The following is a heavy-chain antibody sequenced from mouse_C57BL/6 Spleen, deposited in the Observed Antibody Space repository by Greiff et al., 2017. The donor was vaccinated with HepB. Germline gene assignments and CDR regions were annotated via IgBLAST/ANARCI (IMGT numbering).Heavy chain of an antibody. J-gene: IGHJ4*01. Sequence: QVQLKESGAELVRPGSSVKLSCKASGYTFTSYWMHWVKQRPIQGLEWIGNIDPSDSETHYNQKFKDKATLTVDKSSSTAYMQLSSLTSEDSAVYYCARYPGYAMDYWGQGTSVTVSS. CDR1: GYTFTSYW. V-gene: IGHV1-52*01. CDR3: ARYPGYAMDY. CDR2: IDPSDSET.